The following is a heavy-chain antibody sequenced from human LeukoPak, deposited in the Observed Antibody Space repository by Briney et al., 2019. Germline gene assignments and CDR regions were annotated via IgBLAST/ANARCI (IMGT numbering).Heavy chain of an antibody. CDR3: AFEYSSSVNWFDP. J-gene: IGHJ5*02. CDR2: INPNSGGT. CDR1: GYTFSSYF. D-gene: IGHD6-6*01. Sequence: ASVKVSREASGYTFSSYFIHWVRQAPGQGLEWMGWINPNSGGTNYAQKFQGRVTMTRDTSISTAYMELSRLRSDDTAVYYCAFEYSSSVNWFDPWGQGTLVTVSS. V-gene: IGHV1-2*02.